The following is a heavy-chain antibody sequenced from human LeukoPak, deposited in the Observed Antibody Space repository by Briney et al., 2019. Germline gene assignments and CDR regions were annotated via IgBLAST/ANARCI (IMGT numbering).Heavy chain of an antibody. D-gene: IGHD5-24*01. CDR2: ISNDGMRK. V-gene: IGHV3-30*04. J-gene: IGHJ4*02. CDR3: ARRRDGYNHELDY. CDR1: GFTSSRSA. Sequence: GGSLRLSCAASGFTSSRSAMHWVRQPPGKGLEWMAVISNDGMRKFHADSVKGRFTISRDNSKNTLYLQMDSLTTEDTALYYSARRRDGYNHELDYWGQGTLVTVSS.